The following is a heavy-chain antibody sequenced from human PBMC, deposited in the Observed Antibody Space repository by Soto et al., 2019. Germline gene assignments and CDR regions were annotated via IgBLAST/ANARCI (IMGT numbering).Heavy chain of an antibody. Sequence: ASVKVSCKASGFTLTRSAMQWVRQARGQRLEWIGWIVVGSGNTNYAQKFQERVTITSDMSTSTAYMELSSLRSEDTAVYYCARSREVGATMAIDYWGQGTLVTVSS. J-gene: IGHJ4*02. V-gene: IGHV1-58*02. CDR2: IVVGSGNT. D-gene: IGHD1-26*01. CDR1: GFTLTRSA. CDR3: ARSREVGATMAIDY.